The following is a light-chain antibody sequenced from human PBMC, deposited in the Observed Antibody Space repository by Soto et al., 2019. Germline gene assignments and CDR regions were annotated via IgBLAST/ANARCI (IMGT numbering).Light chain of an antibody. Sequence: EIVLTQSPGTLSLSPGERATLSCRASQSVSSSYLAWYQQKPVQAPRLLIYGASSSATGIPDRFSGSGSGTDFTLTISRLEPEDFAVYYCQQYGSSPTFGPGTKVDIK. J-gene: IGKJ3*01. CDR1: QSVSSSY. CDR3: QQYGSSPT. CDR2: GAS. V-gene: IGKV3-20*01.